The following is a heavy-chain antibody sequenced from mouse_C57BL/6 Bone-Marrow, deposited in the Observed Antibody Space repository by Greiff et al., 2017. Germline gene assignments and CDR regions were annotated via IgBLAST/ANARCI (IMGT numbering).Heavy chain of an antibody. Sequence: QVQLQQSGPGLVQPSQSLSITCTASGFSLTSYGVHWVRQSPGKGLEWLGVIWSGGSTDYNAAFISRLSTSKDNSKSQVFFTMNSLQADDTAIYYCARPEPPYWGQGTTLTVSS. V-gene: IGHV2-2*01. CDR1: GFSLTSYG. CDR3: ARPEPPY. CDR2: IWSGGST. J-gene: IGHJ2*01.